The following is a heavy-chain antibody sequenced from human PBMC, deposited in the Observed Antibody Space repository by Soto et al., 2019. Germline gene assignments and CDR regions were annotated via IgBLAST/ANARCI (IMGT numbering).Heavy chain of an antibody. CDR2: IYPSDSDT. J-gene: IGHJ4*02. V-gene: IGHV5-51*01. CDR1: GYNFAGYW. D-gene: IGHD3-3*01. CDR3: ARGGVSTRTFDY. Sequence: VESLKISCKGSGYNFAGYWLARVRQMPGKGLELMGIIYPSDSDTRYRPSFQAQVTISADKSISSAYLQWSSLRASDTAMYYCARGGVSTRTFDYWGQGTPVTVSS.